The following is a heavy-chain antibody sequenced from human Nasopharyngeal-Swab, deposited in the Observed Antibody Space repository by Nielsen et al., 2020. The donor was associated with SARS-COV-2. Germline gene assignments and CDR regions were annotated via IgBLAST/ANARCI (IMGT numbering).Heavy chain of an antibody. CDR1: GFTFSNFA. CDR3: AKDSEVAAIPDY. J-gene: IGHJ4*02. D-gene: IGHD2-21*02. V-gene: IGHV3-23*01. CDR2: IVGNGATT. Sequence: GVLKISCAASGFTFSNFAMSWVRQAPGKGLGWVSVIVGNGATTYYTASVKGRFTISRDNYRNTLYLQMNSLRAEDTAVYYCAKDSEVAAIPDYWGQGTLVTVSS.